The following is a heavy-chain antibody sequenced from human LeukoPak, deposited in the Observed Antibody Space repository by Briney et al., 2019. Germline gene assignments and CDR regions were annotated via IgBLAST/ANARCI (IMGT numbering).Heavy chain of an antibody. D-gene: IGHD6-13*01. Sequence: PGRSLRLSCAASGFTLSPYGMNWVRQAPGKGLEWVAFISYDGRNEHYVDSVKGRFTISRDNSKNTLYLQMYSLRAEDTAVYYCAKYSSSSNYYYGMDVWGQGTTVTVSS. V-gene: IGHV3-30*18. CDR1: GFTLSPYG. J-gene: IGHJ6*02. CDR3: AKYSSSSNYYYGMDV. CDR2: ISYDGRNE.